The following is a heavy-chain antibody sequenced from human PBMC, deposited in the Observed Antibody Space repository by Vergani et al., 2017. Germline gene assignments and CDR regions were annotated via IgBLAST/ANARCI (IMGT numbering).Heavy chain of an antibody. V-gene: IGHV3-64D*06. J-gene: IGHJ4*02. CDR1: GFTFSSYG. D-gene: IGHD6-13*01. Sequence: VQLVESGGGVVQPGRSLRLSCAASGFTFSSYGMHWVRQAPGKGLEYVSAISSNGGSTYYADSVKGRFTISRDNSKNTLYLQMSSLRAEDTAVYYCVRVAAAGKVDYWGQGTLVTVSS. CDR3: VRVAAAGKVDY. CDR2: ISSNGGST.